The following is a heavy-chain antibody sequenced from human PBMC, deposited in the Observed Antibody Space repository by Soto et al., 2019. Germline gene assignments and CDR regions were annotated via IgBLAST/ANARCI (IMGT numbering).Heavy chain of an antibody. CDR2: ISSTTNYI. CDR1: GFTFTRYS. V-gene: IGHV3-21*06. J-gene: IGHJ4*02. CDR3: ARESEDLTSNFDY. Sequence: EVQLVESGGGLVKPGGSLRLSYAASGFTFTRYSMNWVRQAPGKGLEWVSSISSTTNYIYYGDSMKGRFTISRDNAKNSLYLEMNSRRAEDTAVYYCARESEDLTSNFDYWGQGTLVTVSS.